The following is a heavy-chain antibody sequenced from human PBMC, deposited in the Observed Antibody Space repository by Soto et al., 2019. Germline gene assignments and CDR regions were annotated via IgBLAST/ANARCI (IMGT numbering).Heavy chain of an antibody. J-gene: IGHJ4*02. CDR2: ISYEGSNK. V-gene: IGHV3-30-3*01. CDR3: AKEDVWFAKDY. CDR1: GFTFSPHA. Sequence: PGGSLRLSCAASGFTFSPHAMHWVRQGQGKGLEWVAVISYEGSNKYYADSVKGRFTISRDNSKNTLYLQMNSLRPEDTAVYYCAKEDVWFAKDYWGQGTLVTVS. D-gene: IGHD3-10*01.